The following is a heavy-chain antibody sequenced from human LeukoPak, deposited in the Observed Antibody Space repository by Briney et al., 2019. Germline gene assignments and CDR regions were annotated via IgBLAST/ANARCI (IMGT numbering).Heavy chain of an antibody. CDR2: IYYSGST. V-gene: IGHV4-39*07. J-gene: IGHJ4*02. Sequence: NPSETLSLTCTVSGGSISSSSYYWGWIRQPPGKGLEWIGSIYYSGSTYYNPSLKSRVTISVDTSKNQFSLKLSSVTAADTAVYYCARAVGGSSGWYIKYYFDYWSQGTLVTVSS. D-gene: IGHD6-19*01. CDR1: GGSISSSSYY. CDR3: ARAVGGSSGWYIKYYFDY.